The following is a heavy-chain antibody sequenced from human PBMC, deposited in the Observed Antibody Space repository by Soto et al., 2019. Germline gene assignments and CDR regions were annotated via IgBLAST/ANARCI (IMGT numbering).Heavy chain of an antibody. V-gene: IGHV3-30-3*01. CDR3: ARDPKTSGGQHWAFNYFDS. J-gene: IGHJ4*02. D-gene: IGHD7-27*01. CDR2: ISYDGTNK. CDR1: GFSFSISP. Sequence: EVSLRLSCAASGFSFSISPMHWVRQAPGKGPEWVALISYDGTNKFYADSVKGRFTISRDNSKSTLYLQVDSLRPEDAAVYYCARDPKTSGGQHWAFNYFDSWGQGTLVTVSS.